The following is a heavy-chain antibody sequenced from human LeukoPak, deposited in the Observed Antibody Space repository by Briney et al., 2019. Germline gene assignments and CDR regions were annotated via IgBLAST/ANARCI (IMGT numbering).Heavy chain of an antibody. CDR1: GFTFCTYW. CDR3: TRRVSATRWFDP. V-gene: IGHV3-74*01. D-gene: IGHD2-15*01. Sequence: GGSLRLSCAASGFTFCTYWMQWVRQAPGKGLVWVSRISGDGSATIYADSVKGRLTISSDNAENTVYLQMNTLTGEDTAVYYCTRRVSATRWFDPWGQGTLVTVSS. CDR2: ISGDGSAT. J-gene: IGHJ5*02.